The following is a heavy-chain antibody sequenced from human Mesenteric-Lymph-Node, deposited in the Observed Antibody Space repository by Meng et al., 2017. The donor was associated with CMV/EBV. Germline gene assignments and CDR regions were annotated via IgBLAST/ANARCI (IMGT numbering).Heavy chain of an antibody. CDR3: ARESRYSGSYPIDY. CDR2: ISAYNGNT. CDR1: GYTFTSYG. Sequence: ASVKVSCKASGYTFTSYGISWVRQAPGQGLEWMGWISAYNGNTNYAQKLQGRVTMTTDTSTSTAYMELRSLRSDDTAVYYCARESRYSGSYPIDYWGQGTLVTVSS. J-gene: IGHJ4*02. V-gene: IGHV1-18*01. D-gene: IGHD1-26*01.